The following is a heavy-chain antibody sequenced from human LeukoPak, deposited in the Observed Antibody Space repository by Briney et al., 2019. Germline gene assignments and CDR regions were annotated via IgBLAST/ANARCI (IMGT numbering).Heavy chain of an antibody. J-gene: IGHJ4*02. CDR1: GFTFSSDA. CDR2: ISGSGGST. V-gene: IGHV3-23*01. Sequence: GGSLRLSCAASGFTFSSDAMSWVRQAPGKGLEWVSAISGSGGSTYYADSVKGRFTISRDNSKNTLYLQMNSLRAEDTAVYYCAKRNGLAVAGYYFDYWGQGTLVTVSS. D-gene: IGHD6-19*01. CDR3: AKRNGLAVAGYYFDY.